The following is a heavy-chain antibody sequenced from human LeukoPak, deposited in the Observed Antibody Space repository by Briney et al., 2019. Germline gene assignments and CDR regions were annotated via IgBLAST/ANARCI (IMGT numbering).Heavy chain of an antibody. J-gene: IGHJ5*02. D-gene: IGHD6-19*01. Sequence: SETLSLTCTVSGGSISRYYWSCIRQPAGKGLEWIGRIYTSGSTNYNPSLKSRVTMSVDTSKNQFSLKLSSVTAADTAVYYCARASLPVAGRFWFDPWGQGTLVTVSS. CDR3: ARASLPVAGRFWFDP. V-gene: IGHV4-4*07. CDR1: GGSISRYY. CDR2: IYTSGST.